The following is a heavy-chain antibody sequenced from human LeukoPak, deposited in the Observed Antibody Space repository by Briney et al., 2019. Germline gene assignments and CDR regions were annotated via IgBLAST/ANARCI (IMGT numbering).Heavy chain of an antibody. CDR2: IWYDGSNK. Sequence: GRSLRLSCAATGFTFSSYGMHWVRQAPGKGLEWVAVIWYDGSNKYYADSVKGRFTISRDNSKNTLYLQMNSLRAEDTAVYYCARAPGYYFDYWGQGTLVTVSS. CDR1: GFTFSSYG. J-gene: IGHJ4*02. CDR3: ARAPGYYFDY. V-gene: IGHV3-33*01.